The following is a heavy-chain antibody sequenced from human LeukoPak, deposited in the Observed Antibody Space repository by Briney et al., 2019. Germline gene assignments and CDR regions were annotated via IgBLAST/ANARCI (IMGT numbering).Heavy chain of an antibody. CDR2: INSDGSST. V-gene: IGHV3-74*01. CDR1: GFTFSSYW. Sequence: PGGSLRLSCAASGFTFSSYWMHWVRQAPGKGLVWVSRINSDGSSTTYADSVKGRFTISRDNAKNTLYLQMNRLRPEDTALYYFERDIIPPKDRVTGGFYCGGKGTLVPFSS. CDR3: ERDIIPPKDRVTGGFYC. D-gene: IGHD5-18*01. J-gene: IGHJ4*02.